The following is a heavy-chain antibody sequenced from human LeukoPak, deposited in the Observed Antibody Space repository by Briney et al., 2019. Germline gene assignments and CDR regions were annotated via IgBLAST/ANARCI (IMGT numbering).Heavy chain of an antibody. Sequence: EASVKVSCKTSGGTFTSYAISRVRQAPGQGLELMGGIIPYFGRAEYAQKFQGRDTIIADQSTSTTYMELNSLRSEDTAVYYCSREVAFCTNTSCYTHFDAWGQGTLVTVSS. J-gene: IGHJ4*02. CDR2: IIPYFGRA. D-gene: IGHD2-2*02. V-gene: IGHV1-69*13. CDR3: SREVAFCTNTSCYTHFDA. CDR1: GGTFTSYA.